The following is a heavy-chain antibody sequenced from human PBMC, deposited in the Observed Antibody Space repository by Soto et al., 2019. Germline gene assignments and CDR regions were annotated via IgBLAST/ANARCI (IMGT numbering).Heavy chain of an antibody. J-gene: IGHJ6*03. CDR1: GYTFTSYG. V-gene: IGHV1-18*01. D-gene: IGHD1-20*01. Sequence: ASVKVSCKASGYTFTSYGISWVRQAPGQGLEWMGWISAYNGNTNYAQKLQGRVTMTTGTSTSTAYMELRSLRSDDTAVYYCARVSGPITYYYYMDVWGKGTMVTVSS. CDR3: ARVSGPITYYYYMDV. CDR2: ISAYNGNT.